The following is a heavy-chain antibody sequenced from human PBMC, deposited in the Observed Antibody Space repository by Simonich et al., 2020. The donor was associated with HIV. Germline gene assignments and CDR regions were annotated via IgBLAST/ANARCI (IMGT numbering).Heavy chain of an antibody. CDR3: ARGPPGLEPYY. V-gene: IGHV3-13*01. Sequence: EVQLVEYGGGLVQPGGSLRLSCAASGFTFSSYAMHWFRQATGKGREWVSAFGTAGDTYYPGSVKGRFTISRENAKNSLYLQMNSRRAGDTAVYYCARGPPGLEPYYWGQGTLVTVSS. CDR1: GFTFSSYA. CDR2: FGTAGDT. J-gene: IGHJ4*02. D-gene: IGHD1-1*01.